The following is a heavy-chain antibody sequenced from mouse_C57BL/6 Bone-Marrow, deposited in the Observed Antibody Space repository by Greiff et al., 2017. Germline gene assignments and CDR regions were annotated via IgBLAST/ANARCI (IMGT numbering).Heavy chain of an antibody. CDR1: GYTFTSYW. J-gene: IGHJ3*01. CDR2: IHPNSGST. Sequence: QVQLKESGAELVKPGASVKLSCKASGYTFTSYWMHWVKQRPGQGLEWIGMIHPNSGSTNYNEKFKSKATLTVDKSSSTAYMQLSSLTSEDSAVYYCLTPYGGFAYWGQGTLVTVSA. CDR3: LTPYGGFAY. D-gene: IGHD1-1*02. V-gene: IGHV1-64*01.